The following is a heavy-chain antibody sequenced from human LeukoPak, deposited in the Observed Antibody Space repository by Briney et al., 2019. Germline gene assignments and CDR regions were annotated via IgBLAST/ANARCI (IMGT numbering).Heavy chain of an antibody. CDR1: VFTFRRYA. CDR2: IGGTGSII. Sequence: GGSLRLSCEASVFTFRRYAMNWVRQAPGKGLEWVAYIGGTGSIIYYGDSVSGRFTISRDNAKNSLHLHMVNLRAEDTGVYYCARENGRGAAAATDYWGQGTLVAVSS. V-gene: IGHV3-48*03. D-gene: IGHD3-10*02. J-gene: IGHJ4*02. CDR3: ARENGRGAAAATDY.